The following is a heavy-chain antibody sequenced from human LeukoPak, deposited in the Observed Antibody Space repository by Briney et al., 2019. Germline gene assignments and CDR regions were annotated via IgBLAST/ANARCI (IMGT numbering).Heavy chain of an antibody. D-gene: IGHD2-2*01. V-gene: IGHV3-53*01. CDR2: IYSGGST. J-gene: IGHJ6*02. CDR1: GFTVSSNY. CDR3: ARDSSPDYYYGMDV. Sequence: GGSLRLSCAASGFTVSSNYMSWVRQAPGKGLEWVSVIYSGGSTYYADSVKGRFTISRDNSKNTMYLQMNSLRAEDTAVYYCARDSSPDYYYGMDVWGQETAVTVSS.